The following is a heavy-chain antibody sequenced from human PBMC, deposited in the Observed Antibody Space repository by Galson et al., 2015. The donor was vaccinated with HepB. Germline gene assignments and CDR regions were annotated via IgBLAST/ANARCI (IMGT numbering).Heavy chain of an antibody. CDR3: ARPNDSSSSFYYYYGMDV. J-gene: IGHJ6*02. D-gene: IGHD6-6*01. V-gene: IGHV1-69*02. Sequence: SVKVSCKASGGTFSSYTISWVRQAPGQGLEWMGRIIPILGIANYAQKFQGRVTITADKSTSTAYMELSSLRSEDTAVYYCARPNDSSSSFYYYYGMDVWGQGTTVTVSS. CDR2: IIPILGIA. CDR1: GGTFSSYT.